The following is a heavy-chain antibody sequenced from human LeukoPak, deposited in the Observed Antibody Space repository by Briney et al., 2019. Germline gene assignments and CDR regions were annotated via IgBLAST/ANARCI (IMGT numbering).Heavy chain of an antibody. CDR1: GFTFSGSA. J-gene: IGHJ4*02. V-gene: IGHV3-73*01. CDR3: AKDGHLQQLVPDYFDY. CDR2: IRSKANSYAT. D-gene: IGHD6-13*01. Sequence: GGSLRLSCAASGFTFSGSAMHWVRQASGKGLEWVGRIRSKANSYATAYAASVKGRFTISRDNSKNTLFLLMNSLRAEDTAVYYCAKDGHLQQLVPDYFDYWGQGTLVTVSS.